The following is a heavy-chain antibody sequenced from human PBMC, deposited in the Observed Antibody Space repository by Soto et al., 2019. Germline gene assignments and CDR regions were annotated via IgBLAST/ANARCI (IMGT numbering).Heavy chain of an antibody. CDR2: IWYDGSNE. J-gene: IGHJ5*02. Sequence: QVQLVESGGGVVQPGRSLRLSCAASGFTFSSHGMHWVRQAPGKGLEWVAVIWYDGSNEYYADSVKGRFTISRDNSKNMLYLQMNGLRAEDTAVYYCARWSNNKVIAPWGQGTLVTVSS. D-gene: IGHD1-26*01. CDR3: ARWSNNKVIAP. CDR1: GFTFSSHG. V-gene: IGHV3-33*01.